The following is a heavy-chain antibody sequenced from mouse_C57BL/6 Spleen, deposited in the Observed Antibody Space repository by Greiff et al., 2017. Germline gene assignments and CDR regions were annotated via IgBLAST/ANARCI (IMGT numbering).Heavy chain of an antibody. CDR3: ARHTTVVADY. J-gene: IGHJ2*01. CDR2: IDPSDSYT. Sequence: VQLQQPGAELVMPGASVKLSCKASGYTFTSYWMHWVKQRPGQGLEWIGEIDPSDSYTNYNQKFKGKSTLTVDKSSSTAYMQLSSLKSEDSAVYYCARHTTVVADYWGQGTTLTVSS. CDR1: GYTFTSYW. D-gene: IGHD1-1*01. V-gene: IGHV1-69*01.